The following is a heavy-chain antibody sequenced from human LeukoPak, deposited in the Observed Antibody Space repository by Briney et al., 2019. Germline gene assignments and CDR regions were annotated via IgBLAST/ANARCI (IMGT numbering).Heavy chain of an antibody. Sequence: GSLRLSCAASGFNFGAYTINWVRQAPGKGLEWVSAISGSGGTTYYIDSVKGRFTISRDNSKNTLYLQMNSLRVEDTAVYYCAKGYYGSGSYYHTYYGMDVWGQGTTVTVSS. CDR2: ISGSGGTT. V-gene: IGHV3-23*01. J-gene: IGHJ6*02. CDR1: GFNFGAYT. CDR3: AKGYYGSGSYYHTYYGMDV. D-gene: IGHD3-10*01.